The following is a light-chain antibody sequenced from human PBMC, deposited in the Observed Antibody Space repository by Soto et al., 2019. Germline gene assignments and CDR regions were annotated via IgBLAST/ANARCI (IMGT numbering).Light chain of an antibody. Sequence: ESVLMHSPGTLSLSPGDGASLCCRDSQSVSNNYLAWYQQKPGQAPRLLISGASSRAAGIPDRFSGSGSETDFTLTISRLEPEDFALYYCQQYGNPPITFGQGTRLEIK. CDR1: QSVSNNY. J-gene: IGKJ5*01. V-gene: IGKV3-20*01. CDR2: GAS. CDR3: QQYGNPPIT.